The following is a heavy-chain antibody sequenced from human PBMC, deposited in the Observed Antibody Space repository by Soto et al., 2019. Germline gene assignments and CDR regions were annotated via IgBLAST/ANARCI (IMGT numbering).Heavy chain of an antibody. J-gene: IGHJ4*02. CDR1: GDSVSSGSYY. CDR3: ARGLDYVGFDY. Sequence: SETLSLTCTVSGDSVSSGSYYWSWIRQPPGKGLEWIGYIYYRGSTNYNSSLKSRVTISVDTSKNQFSLKLSSVTAADTAVYYCARGLDYVGFDYWGQGTLVTVSS. D-gene: IGHD4-17*01. V-gene: IGHV4-61*01. CDR2: IYYRGST.